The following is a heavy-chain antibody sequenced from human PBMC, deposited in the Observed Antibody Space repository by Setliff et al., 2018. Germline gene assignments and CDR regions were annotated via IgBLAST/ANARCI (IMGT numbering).Heavy chain of an antibody. V-gene: IGHV3-48*04. CDR1: GGSFSSYN. J-gene: IGHJ6*02. CDR3: ARGNGMDV. Sequence: LSLTCAVYGGSFSSYNMNWVRQAPGKGLEWVSHISGSSSTIYYADSVKGRFTISRDNAKNSLYLQMNSLRGEDTAVYYCARGNGMDVWGQGTTVTVSS. CDR2: ISGSSSTI.